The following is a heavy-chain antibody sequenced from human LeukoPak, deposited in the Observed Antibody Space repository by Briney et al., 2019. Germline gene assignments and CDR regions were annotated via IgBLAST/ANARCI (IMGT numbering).Heavy chain of an antibody. V-gene: IGHV4-39*07. CDR1: GGSISSSSYY. CDR3: ARGGQGVSSLDY. J-gene: IGHJ4*02. CDR2: IYYSGST. D-gene: IGHD5/OR15-5a*01. Sequence: SETLSLTCTVSGGSISSSSYYWGWIRQPPGTGLEWIGSIYYSGSTYYNPSLKSRVTISVDTSKNQFSLKLSSVTAADTAVYYCARGGQGVSSLDYWGQGTLVTVSS.